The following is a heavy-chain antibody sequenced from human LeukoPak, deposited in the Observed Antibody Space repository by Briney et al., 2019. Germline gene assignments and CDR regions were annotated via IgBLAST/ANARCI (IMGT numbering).Heavy chain of an antibody. Sequence: SETLSLTCAVYGGSFSGYYWSWIRQPPGKGLEWIGEINHSGSTNYNPSLKTRVTISVDTSKNQFSLKLSSVTAADTAVYYCARVGRDSSGYYYLDYWGQGTLVTVSS. CDR2: INHSGST. J-gene: IGHJ4*02. V-gene: IGHV4-34*01. CDR1: GGSFSGYY. D-gene: IGHD3-22*01. CDR3: ARVGRDSSGYYYLDY.